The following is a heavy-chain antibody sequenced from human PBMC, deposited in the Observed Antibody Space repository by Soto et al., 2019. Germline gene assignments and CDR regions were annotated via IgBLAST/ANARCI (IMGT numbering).Heavy chain of an antibody. Sequence: SETLSLTCTVSGDSITSNSYFWAWIRQPPGKGLEWIGSIYYSGTTYYNPSLKSRVTISVDRSKNQFSLRLRSVTAADTAVYYCARLGAFYQSLDPWGPGTLVTVSS. J-gene: IGHJ5*02. V-gene: IGHV4-39*01. D-gene: IGHD3-3*02. CDR3: ARLGAFYQSLDP. CDR1: GDSITSNSYF. CDR2: IYYSGTT.